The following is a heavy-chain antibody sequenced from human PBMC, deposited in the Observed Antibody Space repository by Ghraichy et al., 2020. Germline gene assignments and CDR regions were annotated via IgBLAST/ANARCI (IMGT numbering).Heavy chain of an antibody. CDR1: GYSFTSYW. CDR3: ATGGYCSGDACYHFFDY. V-gene: IGHV5-51*01. CDR2: IYPGDSDT. Sequence: GGSLRLSCKGSGYSFTSYWIGWVRQMPGKGLEWMGIIYPGDSDTRYSPSFQGQVTISADKSIKTAYLQWSSLKASDTAMYYCATGGYCSGDACYHFFDYWGQGTLVTVSS. J-gene: IGHJ4*02. D-gene: IGHD2-15*01.